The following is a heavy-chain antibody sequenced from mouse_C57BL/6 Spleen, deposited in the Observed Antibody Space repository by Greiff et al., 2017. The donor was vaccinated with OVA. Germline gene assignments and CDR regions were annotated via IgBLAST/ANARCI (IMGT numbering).Heavy chain of an antibody. CDR2: IGPGSGST. V-gene: IGHV1-77*01. CDR3: DSVHFMDY. CDR1: GYTFTDYY. Sequence: VKVVESGAELVKPGASVKISCKASGYTFTDYYINWVKQRPGQGLEWIGKIGPGSGSTYYNEKFKGKATLTADKSSSTAYMQLSSVTAEDSAVWVCDSVHFMDYWGQGTSVTVSS. J-gene: IGHJ4*01. D-gene: IGHD3-1*01.